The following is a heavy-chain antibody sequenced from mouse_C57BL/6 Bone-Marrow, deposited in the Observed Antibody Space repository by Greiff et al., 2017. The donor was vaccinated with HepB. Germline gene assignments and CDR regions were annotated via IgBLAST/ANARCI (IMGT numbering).Heavy chain of an antibody. Sequence: EVKLQESGPGLVKPSQSLSLTCSVPGYSITSGYYWNWIRQFPGNKLEWMGYISYDGSNNYNPSLNNRISITRDTSKNQFFLKLNSVTTEDTATYYCASNYYGSSQAWFAYWGQGTLVTVSA. J-gene: IGHJ3*01. CDR2: ISYDGSN. D-gene: IGHD1-1*01. CDR3: ASNYYGSSQAWFAY. CDR1: GYSITSGYY. V-gene: IGHV3-6*01.